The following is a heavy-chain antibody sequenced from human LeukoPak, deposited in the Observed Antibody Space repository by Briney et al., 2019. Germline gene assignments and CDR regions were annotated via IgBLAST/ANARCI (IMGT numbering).Heavy chain of an antibody. CDR1: GFTFSSYA. V-gene: IGHV3-30-3*01. CDR3: VRDRAYGSGSYSPFDY. D-gene: IGHD3-10*01. CDR2: ISYDGSNK. Sequence: GGSLRLSCAASGFTFSSYAMHWVRQAPGKGLEWVAVISYDGSNKYYADSVKGRSTISRDNSKNTVYLQMNSLRAEDSAVYYCVRDRAYGSGSYSPFDYWGQGTLVTVSS. J-gene: IGHJ4*02.